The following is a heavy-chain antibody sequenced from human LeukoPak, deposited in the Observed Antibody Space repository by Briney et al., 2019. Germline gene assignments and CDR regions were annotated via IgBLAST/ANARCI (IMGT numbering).Heavy chain of an antibody. CDR3: ARGFSAGSGSYYAYDY. CDR1: GFTFSSYG. CDR2: IWYDGSNK. J-gene: IGHJ4*02. D-gene: IGHD3-10*01. Sequence: GGSLRLSCAASGFTFSSYGMHWVRQAPGKGLEWVAVIWYDGSNKYYADSVKGRFTISRDNSKNTLYLQMNSLRAEDTAVYYCARGFSAGSGSYYAYDYWGQGTLVTVSS. V-gene: IGHV3-33*01.